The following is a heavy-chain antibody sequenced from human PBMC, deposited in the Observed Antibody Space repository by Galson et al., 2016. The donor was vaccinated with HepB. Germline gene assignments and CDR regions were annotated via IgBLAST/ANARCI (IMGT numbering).Heavy chain of an antibody. Sequence: SVKVSCKVSGYSVSEVSIHWVRQAPGGGLEWMGAFDPEDGEPIHAQRFQGRLTVTEDTSTDTAYMELSSLTSEDTAIYYCTSGPGDCTAKNCNGYFDPWGQGTVVIVSS. D-gene: IGHD2-8*02. V-gene: IGHV1-24*01. J-gene: IGHJ5*02. CDR1: GYSVSEVS. CDR2: FDPEDGEP. CDR3: TSGPGDCTAKNCNGYFDP.